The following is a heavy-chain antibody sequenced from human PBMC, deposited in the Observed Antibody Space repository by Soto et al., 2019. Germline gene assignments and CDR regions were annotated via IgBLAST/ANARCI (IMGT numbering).Heavy chain of an antibody. V-gene: IGHV1-3*01. D-gene: IGHD2-2*01. CDR1: GYTFTSYA. Sequence: ASVKVSCKASGYTFTSYAMHWVRQAPGQRLEWMGWINAGNGNKKYSQKFQGRVTITRDTSTSTAYIELRSLRSEDTAVYYCARGEDCSSTSCYYLNWFDPWGQGTLVTVSS. CDR2: INAGNGNK. CDR3: ARGEDCSSTSCYYLNWFDP. J-gene: IGHJ5*02.